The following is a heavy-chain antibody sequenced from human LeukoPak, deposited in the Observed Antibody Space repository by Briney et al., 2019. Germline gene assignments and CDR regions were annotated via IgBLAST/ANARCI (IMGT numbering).Heavy chain of an antibody. CDR3: ARDLGYSSGWGFDY. D-gene: IGHD6-19*01. J-gene: IGHJ4*02. Sequence: GGSLRLSCAASGFTFSSYWMSWVRQAPGKGLEWVANIKQDGSEKYYVDSVKGRFTISRDNAKKSLYLQINSLGAEDTAVYCCARDLGYSSGWGFDYWGQGTLVTVSS. V-gene: IGHV3-7*01. CDR1: GFTFSSYW. CDR2: IKQDGSEK.